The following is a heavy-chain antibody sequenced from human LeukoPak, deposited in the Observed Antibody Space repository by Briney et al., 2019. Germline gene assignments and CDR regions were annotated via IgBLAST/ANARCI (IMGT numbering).Heavy chain of an antibody. J-gene: IGHJ4*02. CDR3: ARGIDYDDPSGVYRDEPFFDY. V-gene: IGHV4-31*03. Sequence: SETLSLTCTASGDSISSGGDYYWSWIRQHPGKGLEWIGYIHYSGNTYSNPSLKSRVTISVDTSKAQFSLRLSSVTAADTAVYYCARGIDYDDPSGVYRDEPFFDYWGQGTLVTVSS. D-gene: IGHD3-22*01. CDR1: GDSISSGGDYY. CDR2: IHYSGNT.